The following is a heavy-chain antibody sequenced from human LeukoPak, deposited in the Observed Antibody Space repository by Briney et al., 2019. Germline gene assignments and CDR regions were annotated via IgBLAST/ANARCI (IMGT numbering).Heavy chain of an antibody. CDR2: INQHGSEK. D-gene: IGHD4-23*01. CDR3: ERAGYGGALDY. J-gene: IGHJ4*02. Sequence: QPGGPLRLSCAASGFTFSSHLMGWVRQAPGKVLEWVANINQHGSEKYCVDSMKGRFAISRDNARNSLYLQLNSLRAEDTAVYYCERAGYGGALDYWGQGTLVTVSS. V-gene: IGHV3-7*03. CDR1: GFTFSSHL.